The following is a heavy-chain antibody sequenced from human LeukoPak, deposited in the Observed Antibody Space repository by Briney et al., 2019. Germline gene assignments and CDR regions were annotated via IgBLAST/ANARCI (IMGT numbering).Heavy chain of an antibody. CDR2: IYSGGST. CDR1: GFTVSSNY. CDR3: ANSRYDSSGYYGIIGY. Sequence: PGGSLRLSCAASGFTVSSNYMSWVRQAPGKGLEWVPVIYSGGSTYYADSVKGRFTISRDNAKNSLYLQMNSLRAEDTAVYYCANSRYDSSGYYGIIGYWGQGTLVTVSS. D-gene: IGHD3-22*01. J-gene: IGHJ4*02. V-gene: IGHV3-53*01.